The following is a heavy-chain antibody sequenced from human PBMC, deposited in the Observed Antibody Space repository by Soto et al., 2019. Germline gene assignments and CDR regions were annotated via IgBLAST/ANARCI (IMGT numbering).Heavy chain of an antibody. CDR3: ARWSGRYNYLDV. V-gene: IGHV3-74*01. CDR2: INSDGSSM. CDR1: GFTFSSYW. J-gene: IGHJ6*03. Sequence: TGGSLRLSCATSGFTFSSYWMHWVRQAPGKGLVWVSRINSDGSSMVYADSVKGRFTISRDDAKNTLYLQMNSLRAEDTAVYYCARWSGRYNYLDVWGKGTTVTAP.